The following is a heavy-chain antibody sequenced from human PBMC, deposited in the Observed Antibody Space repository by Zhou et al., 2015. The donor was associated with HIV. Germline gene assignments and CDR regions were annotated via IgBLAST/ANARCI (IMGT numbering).Heavy chain of an antibody. D-gene: IGHD3-16*01. J-gene: IGHJ2*01. Sequence: EVQLLSLGEAWYSLGGSLRLSCAASGFTFSSYAMSWVRQAPGKGLEWLSYITSSSSTIYYADSVKGRFTVSRDNAKNSLFLQMNSLRDEDTAVYYCVRDRTSTFRGWYFDLWGRGTLVTVSS. CDR1: GFTFSSYA. CDR3: VRDRTSTFRGWYFDL. V-gene: IGHV3-48*02. CDR2: ITSSSSTI.